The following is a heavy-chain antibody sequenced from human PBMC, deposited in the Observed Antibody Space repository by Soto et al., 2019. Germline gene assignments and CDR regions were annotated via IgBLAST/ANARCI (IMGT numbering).Heavy chain of an antibody. CDR3: AREPVGPDYAMDV. CDR2: LGFDGGGG. J-gene: IGHJ6*02. D-gene: IGHD1-26*01. Sequence: QMQLVESGGGVVQPGTSLRLSCAASGFDFRSYGMHWVRQTPGKGLAWVAVLGFDGGGGYYADSVKCRFTISRDNSKKMLYLQMDSLRAEDTALYYCAREPVGPDYAMDVWGQGTTVTVSS. CDR1: GFDFRSYG. V-gene: IGHV3-33*01.